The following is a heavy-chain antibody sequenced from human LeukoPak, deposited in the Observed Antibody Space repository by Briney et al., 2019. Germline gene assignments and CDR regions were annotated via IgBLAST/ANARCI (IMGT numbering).Heavy chain of an antibody. J-gene: IGHJ6*02. Sequence: GASVKVSCKASGYTFTGYYMHWVRQAPGQGLEWMGWINPNSGGTNYAQKSQRWVTMTRDTSISTAYMELSRLRSDDTAVYYCARDRRELRYGMVVGGQGTTVAVS. D-gene: IGHD1-26*01. CDR3: ARDRRELRYGMVV. V-gene: IGHV1-2*04. CDR2: INPNSGGT. CDR1: GYTFTGYY.